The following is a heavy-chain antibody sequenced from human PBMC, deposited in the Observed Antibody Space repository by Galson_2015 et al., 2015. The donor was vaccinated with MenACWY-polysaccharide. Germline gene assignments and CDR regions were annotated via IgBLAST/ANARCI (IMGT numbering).Heavy chain of an antibody. Sequence: SLRLSCAASGFSFRHYGLHWVRLASGKGLERVAVTSYDGTNKSYAESVKGRFTISRDNSKNTLFLQMNSLRAEDTALYYCARDGDNDLSLDYWGQGTLVTVSS. CDR3: ARDGDNDLSLDY. V-gene: IGHV3-30-3*01. J-gene: IGHJ4*02. CDR1: GFSFRHYG. D-gene: IGHD2-21*01. CDR2: TSYDGTNK.